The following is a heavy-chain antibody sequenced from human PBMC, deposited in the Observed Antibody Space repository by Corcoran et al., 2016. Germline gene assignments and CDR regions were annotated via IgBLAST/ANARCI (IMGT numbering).Heavy chain of an antibody. CDR3: ATGVGAATRDYYYGMDV. Sequence: EVQLVQSGAEVKKPGATVKISCKVSGYTFTDYYMHWVQQAPGKGLEWMGLVDPEDGETIYAEKFQGRVTITADTSTDTAYMELSSLRSEDTAVYYWATGVGAATRDYYYGMDVWGQGTTVTVSS. D-gene: IGHD2-15*01. CDR2: VDPEDGET. J-gene: IGHJ6*02. V-gene: IGHV1-69-2*01. CDR1: GYTFTDYY.